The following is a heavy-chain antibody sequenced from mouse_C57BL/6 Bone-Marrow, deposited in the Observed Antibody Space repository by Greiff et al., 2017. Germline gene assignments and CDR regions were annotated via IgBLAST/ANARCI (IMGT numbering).Heavy chain of an antibody. J-gene: IGHJ3*01. D-gene: IGHD1-1*01. V-gene: IGHV1-81*01. CDR1: GYTFTSYG. CDR3: ARTLTCYGRVAY. Sequence: VQLQQSGAELARPGASVKLSCKASGYTFTSYGISWVKQRTGQGLEWIGEIYPRSGNTYYNEKFKGKATLTADKSSSTAYMELRSLTSEDSAVYFCARTLTCYGRVAYWGQGTLVTVSA. CDR2: IYPRSGNT.